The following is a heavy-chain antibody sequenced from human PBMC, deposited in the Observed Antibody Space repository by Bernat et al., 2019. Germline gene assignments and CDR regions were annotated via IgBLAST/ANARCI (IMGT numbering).Heavy chain of an antibody. CDR1: GFTFSSYG. V-gene: IGHV3-30*03. Sequence: QVQLVESGGGVVQPGRSLRLSCAASGFTFSSYGMPGVRRAPGKGLEWVAVIPYDGGNKYYADSVKDRFTISRDNSKNTLYLQMNSLRIEDTAVYYCARERDSSNWYGGGFGYWGQGTLVTVSS. CDR3: ARERDSSNWYGGGFGY. CDR2: IPYDGGNK. J-gene: IGHJ4*02. D-gene: IGHD6-13*01.